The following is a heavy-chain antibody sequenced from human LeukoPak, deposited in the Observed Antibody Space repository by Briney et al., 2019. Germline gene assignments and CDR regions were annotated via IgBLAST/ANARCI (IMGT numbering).Heavy chain of an antibody. D-gene: IGHD5-18*01. CDR2: ISGSGGST. CDR3: AKVLCRWCGYSYGSLFGPLDY. Sequence: GGSLRLSCAASGFTFSSYAMSWVRQAPGKGLEWVSAISGSGGSTYYADSVKGRFTISRDNSKNTLYLQMNSLRAEDTAVYYCAKVLCRWCGYSYGSLFGPLDYWGQGTLVTVSS. V-gene: IGHV3-23*01. CDR1: GFTFSSYA. J-gene: IGHJ4*02.